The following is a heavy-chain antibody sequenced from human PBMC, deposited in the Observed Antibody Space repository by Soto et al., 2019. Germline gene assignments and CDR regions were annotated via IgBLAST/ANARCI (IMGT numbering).Heavy chain of an antibody. V-gene: IGHV4-39*01. Sequence: PSQTLSLTCTVSGGSVTNSSYYWGWIRQSPGKGLEWIGSVYYRGRSYSKSSVKCRVTISVDTSKTRFSLSLYSVAASHTAVYFCVSQRTTVQTQACFDYRGPGALVTVSS. J-gene: IGHJ4*02. CDR3: VSQRTTVQTQACFDY. D-gene: IGHD4-17*01. CDR2: VYYRGRS. CDR1: GGSVTNSSYY.